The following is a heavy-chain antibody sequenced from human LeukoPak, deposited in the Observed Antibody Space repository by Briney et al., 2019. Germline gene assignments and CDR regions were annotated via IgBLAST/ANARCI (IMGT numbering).Heavy chain of an antibody. CDR2: ISSSGSTI. CDR1: GFTFSSYE. J-gene: IGHJ4*02. V-gene: IGHV3-48*03. D-gene: IGHD3-10*01. CDR3: ARDYGSGSYYHYYLDY. Sequence: AGGSLRLSCAASGFTFSSYEMNWVRQAPGKGLEWVSYISSSGSTIYYADSVKGRFTISRDNAKNSLYLQMNSLRAEYTAVYYCARDYGSGSYYHYYLDYWGQGTLVTVSS.